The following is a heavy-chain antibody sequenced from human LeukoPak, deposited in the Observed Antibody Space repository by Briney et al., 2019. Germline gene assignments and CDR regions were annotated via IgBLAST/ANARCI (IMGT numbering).Heavy chain of an antibody. V-gene: IGHV1-8*01. CDR2: RNPNSGNT. CDR1: GYTFTSYD. D-gene: IGHD6-19*01. CDR3: ALRYSSGWYSGRYWYFDL. J-gene: IGHJ2*01. Sequence: ASVKVSRKSSGYTFTSYDINWVRQATGQGLEWMGWRNPNSGNTGYAQKFQGRVTMTRNTSISTAYMELSSLRSEDTAVYYCALRYSSGWYSGRYWYFDLWGRGTLVTVSS.